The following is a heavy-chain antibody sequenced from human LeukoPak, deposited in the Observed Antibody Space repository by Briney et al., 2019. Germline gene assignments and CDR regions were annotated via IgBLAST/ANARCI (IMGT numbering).Heavy chain of an antibody. CDR2: IYYSGST. D-gene: IGHD6-13*01. CDR3: ARLGSWPKTNSHYYYYYGMDV. V-gene: IGHV4-30-4*01. CDR1: GGSISSGDYY. Sequence: PSQTLSLTCTVSGGSISSGDYYWSWIRQPPGKGLEWIGYIYYSGSTYYNPSLKSRVTISVDTSKNQFSLKLSSVTAADTAVYYCARLGSWPKTNSHYYYYYGMDVWGQGTTVTVSS. J-gene: IGHJ6*02.